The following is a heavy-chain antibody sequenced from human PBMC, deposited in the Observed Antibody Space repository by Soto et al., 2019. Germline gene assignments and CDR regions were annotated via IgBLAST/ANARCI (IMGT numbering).Heavy chain of an antibody. CDR2: MNPNSGNA. D-gene: IGHD4-17*01. J-gene: IGHJ6*03. Sequence: QVQLVQSGAEAKEPGASVKLSCKASGYTFTNYDINWVRQATGQGLEWMGWMNPNSGNAGSAQKFQDRVTMTRSTSTNTFYMELSSLISEDTAVYSCARALAQPSGGEERYYYYTDVWGKGTTVTVSS. CDR1: GYTFTNYD. CDR3: ARALAQPSGGEERYYYYTDV. V-gene: IGHV1-8*01.